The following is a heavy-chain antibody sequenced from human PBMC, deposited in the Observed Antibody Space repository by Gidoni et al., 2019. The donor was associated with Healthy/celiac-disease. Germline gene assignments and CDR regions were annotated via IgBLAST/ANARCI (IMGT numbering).Heavy chain of an antibody. CDR2: ISAYNVNT. CDR3: ARALYYDSSVPNDY. Sequence: QVQLVQSGAEVKKPGASVKVSCKASGYTFTSYGISWVRQTPGKGLEWMGWISAYNVNTNYAQKRQGRVTMTTDTSTSTAYMEQRSLRADDTAVYYCARALYYDSSVPNDYWGQGTLVTVSS. J-gene: IGHJ4*02. CDR1: GYTFTSYG. D-gene: IGHD3-22*01. V-gene: IGHV1-18*01.